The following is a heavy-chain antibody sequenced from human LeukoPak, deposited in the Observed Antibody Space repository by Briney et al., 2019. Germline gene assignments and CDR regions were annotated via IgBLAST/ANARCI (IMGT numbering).Heavy chain of an antibody. CDR3: ASHCSSTSCYRWGYYYYGMDV. Sequence: GGSLRLSCAASGFTFSSYAMSWVHQAPGKGLGWVSAISGSGGSTYYADSVKGRFTISRDNSKNTLYLQMNSLRAEDTAVYYCASHCSSTSCYRWGYYYYGMDVWGQGTTVTVSS. CDR2: ISGSGGST. CDR1: GFTFSSYA. J-gene: IGHJ6*02. D-gene: IGHD2-2*01. V-gene: IGHV3-23*01.